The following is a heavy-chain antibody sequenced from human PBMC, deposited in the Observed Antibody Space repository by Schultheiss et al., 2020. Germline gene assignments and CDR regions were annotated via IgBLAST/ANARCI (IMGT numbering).Heavy chain of an antibody. CDR1: GYNFNIYG. CDR2: ISAYNGHT. J-gene: IGHJ4*02. V-gene: IGHV1-18*01. D-gene: IGHD6-19*01. CDR3: ARGAHSSGWN. Sequence: ASVKVSCKASGYNFNIYGVTWVRQAPGQGLEWMGWISAYNGHTNYPQNLQGRVTMTTDTSPSTAYMELRSLRSEDTAVYYCARGAHSSGWNWGQGTLVTVSS.